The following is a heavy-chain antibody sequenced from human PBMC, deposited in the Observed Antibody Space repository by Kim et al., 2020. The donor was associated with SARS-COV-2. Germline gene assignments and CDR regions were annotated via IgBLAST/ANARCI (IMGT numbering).Heavy chain of an antibody. CDR1: GFAFSNYA. Sequence: GGSLRLSCAASGFAFSNYAMSWVRQAPGKGLEWVSAMSGMRGSGGPTYYADSVKGRFTVSRDNTKNTLYLQMNSLRAEDTAIYYCTNGGVDTNYHYFDYWGQGTLVTVSP. CDR2: MSGMRGSGGPT. CDR3: TNGGVDTNYHYFDY. V-gene: IGHV3-23*01. D-gene: IGHD3-3*01. J-gene: IGHJ4*02.